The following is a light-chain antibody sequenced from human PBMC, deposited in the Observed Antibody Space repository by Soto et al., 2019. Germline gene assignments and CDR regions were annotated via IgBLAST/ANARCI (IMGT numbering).Light chain of an antibody. CDR1: QSVSSSY. CDR2: GAS. CDR3: QQYGSSHT. Sequence: EIVLTQSPGTLSLSPGERATLSCRASQSVSSSYLAWYQQKPGQAPRLLIYGASSRATGIPDRFSGSGSGTAFTLTISRLEPEDFAVYYCQQYGSSHTFGPGTKVDIK. V-gene: IGKV3-20*01. J-gene: IGKJ3*01.